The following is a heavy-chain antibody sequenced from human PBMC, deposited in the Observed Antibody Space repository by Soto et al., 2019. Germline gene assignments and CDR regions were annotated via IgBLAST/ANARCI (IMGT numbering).Heavy chain of an antibody. D-gene: IGHD3-22*01. CDR3: ASCPNDYYDSSGYFAY. J-gene: IGHJ4*02. V-gene: IGHV1-3*01. Sequence: ASVKVSCKASGYTFTSYAMHWVRQAPGQRLEWMGWINAGNGNTKYSQKFQGRVTITRDTSVSTAYMELSSLRSEDTAVYYCASCPNDYYDSSGYFAYWGQGTLVTVSS. CDR1: GYTFTSYA. CDR2: INAGNGNT.